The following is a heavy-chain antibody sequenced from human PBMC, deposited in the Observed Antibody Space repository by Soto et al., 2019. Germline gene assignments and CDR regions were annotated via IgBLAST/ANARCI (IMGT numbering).Heavy chain of an antibody. CDR3: ARDSPYNGYPDIDY. V-gene: IGHV3-23*01. CDR1: GFTFSSYA. Sequence: PGGSLRLSCAASGFTFSSYAMSWVRQAPGKGLEWVSGISGSGGITYYADSVKGRFTISRDNSKNTLYLQLNSLRAEDTAVYYCARDSPYNGYPDIDYWGQGTLVTVSS. J-gene: IGHJ4*02. D-gene: IGHD5-12*01. CDR2: ISGSGGIT.